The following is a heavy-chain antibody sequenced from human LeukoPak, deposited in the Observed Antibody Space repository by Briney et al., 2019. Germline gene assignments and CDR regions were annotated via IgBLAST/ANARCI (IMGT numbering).Heavy chain of an antibody. CDR3: ARDHRVVATITSGYFDY. CDR1: GYTFTSYY. D-gene: IGHD5-12*01. V-gene: IGHV1-46*01. CDR2: INPSGGST. J-gene: IGHJ4*02. Sequence: VSVKVSCKASGYTFTSYYMHWVRQAPGQGLEWMGIINPSGGSTSYAQKFQGRVTMTRDTSTSTVYMELSSLRSEDTAVYYCARDHRVVATITSGYFDYWGQGTLVTVSS.